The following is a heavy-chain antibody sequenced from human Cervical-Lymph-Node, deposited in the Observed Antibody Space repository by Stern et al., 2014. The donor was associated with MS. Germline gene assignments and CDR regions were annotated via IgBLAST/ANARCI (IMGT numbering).Heavy chain of an antibody. J-gene: IGHJ4*02. CDR3: ARIPRGYSYDQYYFDY. D-gene: IGHD5-18*01. Sequence: VQLVESGGGLVKPGGSLRLSCAASGFTFSNHYMSWIRQAPGKGLDWVSYXTSSSTYTNYADSVKGRFTISRDNATNSLYLQMNSLRVEDTAVYYCARIPRGYSYDQYYFDYWGQGTLVTVSS. CDR2: XTSSSTYT. CDR1: GFTFSNHY. V-gene: IGHV3-11*06.